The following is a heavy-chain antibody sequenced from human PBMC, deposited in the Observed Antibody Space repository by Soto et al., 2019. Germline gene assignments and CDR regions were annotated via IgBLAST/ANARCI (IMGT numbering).Heavy chain of an antibody. CDR1: GYTFTSYG. CDR3: SRAEYSSSWHYYYYYYMDV. V-gene: IGHV1-18*01. CDR2: ISAYNGNT. Sequence: ASVKVSCKASGYTFTSYGISWVRQAPGQGLEWMGWISAYNGNTNYAQKLQGRVTMTTDTSTSTAYMELRSLRSDDTAVYYCSRAEYSSSWHYYYYYYMDVWGKGTTVTVSS. J-gene: IGHJ6*03. D-gene: IGHD6-13*01.